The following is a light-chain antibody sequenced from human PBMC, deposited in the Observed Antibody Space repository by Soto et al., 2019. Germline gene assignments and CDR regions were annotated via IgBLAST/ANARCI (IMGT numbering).Light chain of an antibody. CDR2: GAS. V-gene: IGKV3-20*01. CDR3: QQYGSSRT. Sequence: DIELTQSPGTLSLSPGERATLSCRASQSISSSYLAWHQQKPGQATRLLDDGASSRAAGIADWFSGSGAGAVFTLTISRLEAEDFAEYYCQQYGSSRTFGQGTKVDIK. CDR1: QSISSSY. J-gene: IGKJ1*01.